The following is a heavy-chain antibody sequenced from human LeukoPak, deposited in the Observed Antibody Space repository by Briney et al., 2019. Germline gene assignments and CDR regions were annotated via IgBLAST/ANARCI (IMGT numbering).Heavy chain of an antibody. CDR1: GFTFSSYA. CDR2: ISGSGGST. CDR3: AKVPKGYYDILTGYFDY. V-gene: IGHV3-23*01. D-gene: IGHD3-9*01. J-gene: IGHJ4*02. Sequence: GGSLRLSCAASGFTFSSYAMSWVRQAPGKGLEWVSAISGSGGSTYYADSVKGRFTISRDNSKNTLYLQMNSLRAEDTAVYYCAKVPKGYYDILTGYFDYWGQGTLVTVSS.